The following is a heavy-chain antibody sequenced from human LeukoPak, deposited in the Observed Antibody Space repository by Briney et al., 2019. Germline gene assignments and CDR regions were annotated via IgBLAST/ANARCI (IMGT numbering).Heavy chain of an antibody. CDR3: ARGLYRSGWYHSDY. CDR2: IYYSGIT. V-gene: IGHV4-39*01. Sequence: SETLSLTCTVSVDSISSSSYYWGWIRQPPGKGLEWIGSIYYSGITYYNPSLKSRVTISVDTSKNQFSLTLSSVTAADTAVYYCARGLYRSGWYHSDYWGQGTLVTVSS. CDR1: VDSISSSSYY. J-gene: IGHJ4*02. D-gene: IGHD6-19*01.